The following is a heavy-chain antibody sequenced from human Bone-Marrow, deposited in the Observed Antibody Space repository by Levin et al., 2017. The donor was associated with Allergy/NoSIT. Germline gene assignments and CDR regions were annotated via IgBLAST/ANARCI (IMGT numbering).Heavy chain of an antibody. D-gene: IGHD2-15*01. CDR2: IGGSGSST. CDR3: AKGSGGTYSASDS. V-gene: IGHV3-23*01. J-gene: IGHJ4*02. CDR1: GFTFSTYA. Sequence: GGSLRLSCAASGFTFSTYAMSWVRQAPGKGLEWVSGIGGSGSSTYYADSVKGRFTISRDNSKNTLYLQMNSLRAEDTAVYYCAKGSGGTYSASDSWGQGTLVTVSS.